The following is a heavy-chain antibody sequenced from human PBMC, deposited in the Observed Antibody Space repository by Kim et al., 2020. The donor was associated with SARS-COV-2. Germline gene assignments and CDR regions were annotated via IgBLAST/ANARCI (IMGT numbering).Heavy chain of an antibody. CDR3: ARDSYCSSTTCSPLGVDY. V-gene: IGHV5-51*01. Sequence: GESLKISCKGSGYTFTSYWIGWVRQMPGKGLEWMGIIYPGDSDTRYSPSFQGQVTISADKSISTAYLQWSSLKASDTAMYYCARDSYCSSTTCSPLGVDYWGQGTLVTLSS. J-gene: IGHJ4*02. CDR2: IYPGDSDT. D-gene: IGHD2-2*01. CDR1: GYTFTSYW.